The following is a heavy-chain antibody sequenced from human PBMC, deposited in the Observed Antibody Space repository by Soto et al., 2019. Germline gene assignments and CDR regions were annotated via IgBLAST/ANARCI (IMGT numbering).Heavy chain of an antibody. Sequence: AETLSLTFTVSGGSISSSSYYWGWIRQPPGKGLEWIGSIYYSGSTNYNPSLKSQVTISVDTSKNQFSLTLSSVTAADTAVYYCARAGTSGIWVYYIDYWGQGTLVTVSS. CDR1: GGSISSSSYY. CDR2: IYYSGST. J-gene: IGHJ4*02. V-gene: IGHV4-39*07. D-gene: IGHD1-20*01. CDR3: ARAGTSGIWVYYIDY.